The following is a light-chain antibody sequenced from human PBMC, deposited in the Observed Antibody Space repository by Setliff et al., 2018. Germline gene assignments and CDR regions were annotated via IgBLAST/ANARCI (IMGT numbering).Light chain of an antibody. CDR2: DVS. CDR3: QSNDISLSGYV. Sequence: QSALTQPRSVSGSPGQSVTISCTGTSGDVGGYNYVSWYQQHPGKAPKLMIYDVSKRPSGVPDRFSGSKSGTSASLAITGLQAEDEADYYCQSNDISLSGYVFGTGTKV. J-gene: IGLJ1*01. CDR1: SGDVGGYNY. V-gene: IGLV2-11*01.